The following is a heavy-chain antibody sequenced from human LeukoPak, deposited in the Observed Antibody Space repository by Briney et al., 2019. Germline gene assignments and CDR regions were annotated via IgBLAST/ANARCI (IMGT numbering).Heavy chain of an antibody. V-gene: IGHV3-23*01. Sequence: GGSLRLSCAASGFTFSSYGMSWVRQAPGKGLEWVSTISGSGDNTYYADSVKGRFTISRDNSKNTLYLQMNSLRAEDTAVYYCARVTYGSGTYGAFDYWGQGTLVTVSA. CDR1: GFTFSSYG. CDR2: ISGSGDNT. J-gene: IGHJ4*02. CDR3: ARVTYGSGTYGAFDY. D-gene: IGHD3-10*01.